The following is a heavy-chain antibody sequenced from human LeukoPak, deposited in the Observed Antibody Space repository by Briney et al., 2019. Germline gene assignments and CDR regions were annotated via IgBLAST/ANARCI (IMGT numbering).Heavy chain of an antibody. CDR1: GGSISSGGYS. J-gene: IGHJ3*02. V-gene: IGHV4-30-4*07. CDR2: IYYSGST. CDR3: ARSISGSYYDAFDI. D-gene: IGHD1-26*01. Sequence: SETLSLTCAVSGGSISSGGYSWSWIRQPPGKGLEWIGYIYYSGSTYYSPSLKSRVTISVDTSKNQFSLKLSSVTAADTAVYHCARSISGSYYDAFDIWGQGTMVTVSS.